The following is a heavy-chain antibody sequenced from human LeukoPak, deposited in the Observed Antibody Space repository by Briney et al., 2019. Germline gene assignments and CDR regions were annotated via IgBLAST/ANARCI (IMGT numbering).Heavy chain of an antibody. D-gene: IGHD2-2*01. J-gene: IGHJ5*02. CDR3: AREGRYCSSTSCYLGLVWFDP. V-gene: IGHV1-69*06. CDR2: IIPIFGTA. Sequence: SVKVSCKASGGTFSSYAISWVRQAPGQGLEWMGRIIPIFGTANYAQKFQGRVTITADKSTSTAYMELSSLRSEDTAVYYCAREGRYCSSTSCYLGLVWFDPWGQGTLVTVSP. CDR1: GGTFSSYA.